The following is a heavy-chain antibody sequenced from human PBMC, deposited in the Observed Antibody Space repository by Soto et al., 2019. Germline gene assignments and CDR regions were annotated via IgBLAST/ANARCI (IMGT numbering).Heavy chain of an antibody. V-gene: IGHV3-7*01. CDR1: GFTFSTYW. CDR2: IKQDGSEK. Sequence: GGSLRLSCAASGFTFSTYWMSWVRQAPGEGLEWVANIKQDGSEKYYVDSVKGRFTISRDNAKDSLYLQMNSLRAEDTAVYYCARKGPDYYDSSGFFDCWGQGTLVTVSS. D-gene: IGHD3-22*01. CDR3: ARKGPDYYDSSGFFDC. J-gene: IGHJ4*02.